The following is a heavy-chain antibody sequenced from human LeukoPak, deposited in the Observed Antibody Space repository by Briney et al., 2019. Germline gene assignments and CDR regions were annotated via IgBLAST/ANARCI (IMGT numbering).Heavy chain of an antibody. Sequence: QSSETLSLTCAGYGGSFSGYYWSWIRQPPGKGLEWIGEINHSGSTNYNPSLKSRVTISVDTSKNQFSLKLSSVTAADTAVYYCATQYCSGGSCYSPFDYWGQGTLVTVSS. V-gene: IGHV4-34*01. CDR1: GGSFSGYY. J-gene: IGHJ4*02. CDR3: ATQYCSGGSCYSPFDY. D-gene: IGHD2-15*01. CDR2: INHSGST.